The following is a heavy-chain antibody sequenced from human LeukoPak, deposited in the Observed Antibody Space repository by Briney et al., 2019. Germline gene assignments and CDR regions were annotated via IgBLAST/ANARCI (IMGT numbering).Heavy chain of an antibody. J-gene: IGHJ4*02. D-gene: IGHD1-26*01. V-gene: IGHV4-38-2*02. Sequence: PSETLSLTCGVSGYSISSGYYWGWMRQTPGKGLEWIGSIYHSGNTYYNPSLKSRVTISVDTSKNQFSLKLSSVTAADTAVYYCARDRYSGSSPYFDYWGQGTLVTVSS. CDR3: ARDRYSGSSPYFDY. CDR1: GYSISSGYY. CDR2: IYHSGNT.